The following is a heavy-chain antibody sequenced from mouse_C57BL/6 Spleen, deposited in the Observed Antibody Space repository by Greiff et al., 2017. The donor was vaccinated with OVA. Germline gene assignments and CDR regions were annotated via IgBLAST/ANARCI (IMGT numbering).Heavy chain of an antibody. J-gene: IGHJ4*01. D-gene: IGHD1-2*01. CDR2: ISDGGSYT. V-gene: IGHV5-4*03. CDR1: GFTFSSYA. CDR3: ARAPIIHAMDY. Sequence: DVMLVESGGGLVKPGGSLKLSCAASGFTFSSYAMSWVRQTPEKRLEWVATISDGGSYTYYPDNVKGRFTISRDNAKNNLYLQMSHLKSEDTAMYYCARAPIIHAMDYWGQGTSVTVSS.